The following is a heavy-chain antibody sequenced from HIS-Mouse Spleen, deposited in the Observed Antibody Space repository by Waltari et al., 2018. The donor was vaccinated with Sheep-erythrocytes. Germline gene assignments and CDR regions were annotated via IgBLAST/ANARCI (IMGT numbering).Heavy chain of an antibody. CDR2: VNRIGIGT. Sequence: EVQLVESGGGLVQPGGSLRLSCAASGFTFSSYWMHWVRQAPGKGLVLVSRVNRIGIGTSYAESVKVQFTTSSDNAKNSLYLQMNRRRAEDTAVYYCARETEWELSFDYWGQGTLVTVSS. D-gene: IGHD1-26*01. CDR1: GFTFSSYW. CDR3: ARETEWELSFDY. J-gene: IGHJ4*02. V-gene: IGHV3-74*01.